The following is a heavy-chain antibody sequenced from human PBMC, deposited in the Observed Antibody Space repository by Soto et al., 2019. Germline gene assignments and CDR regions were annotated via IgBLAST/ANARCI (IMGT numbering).Heavy chain of an antibody. CDR3: ARPLGWRDAFDI. CDR2: IKRDGSEE. V-gene: IGHV3-7*01. Sequence: GGSLRLSCAASGFTFSTYWMTWVRQAPGKGLEWVANIKRDGSEEYYVDSVKGRFTISRDNAKNSLYLQMNSLRSEDTAVYYCARPLGWRDAFDIWGQGTMVTVSS. CDR1: GFTFSTYW. J-gene: IGHJ3*02. D-gene: IGHD6-19*01.